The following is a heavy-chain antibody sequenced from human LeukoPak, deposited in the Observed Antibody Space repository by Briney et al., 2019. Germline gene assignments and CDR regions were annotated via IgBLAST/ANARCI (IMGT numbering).Heavy chain of an antibody. CDR3: ARDLSAVAGTGYFDL. V-gene: IGHV1-69*04. Sequence: ASVKVSCKASGGTFSSYAISWVRQAPGQGLEWMGRIIPILNIADNAQKFQGRMTITADKSTSTAYMELSSLRSEDTAVYYCARDLSAVAGTGYFDLWGRGTLVTVSS. J-gene: IGHJ2*01. CDR1: GGTFSSYA. D-gene: IGHD6-19*01. CDR2: IIPILNIA.